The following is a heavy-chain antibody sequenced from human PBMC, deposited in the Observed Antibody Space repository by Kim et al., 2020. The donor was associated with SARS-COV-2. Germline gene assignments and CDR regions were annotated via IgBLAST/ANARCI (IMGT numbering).Heavy chain of an antibody. V-gene: IGHV4-59*01. J-gene: IGHJ4*02. CDR1: GGSISSYY. CDR2: IYYSGST. Sequence: SETLSLTCTVSGGSISSYYWSWIRQPPGKGLEWIGYIYYSGSTNYNPSLQSRVTISVDTSKNQFSLKLSSVTAADTAVYYCARDQREGYCSGGSCSYFDYWGQGTLVTVSS. D-gene: IGHD2-15*01. CDR3: ARDQREGYCSGGSCSYFDY.